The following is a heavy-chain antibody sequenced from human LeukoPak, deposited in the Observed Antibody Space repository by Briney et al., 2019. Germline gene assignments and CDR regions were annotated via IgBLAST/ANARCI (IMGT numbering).Heavy chain of an antibody. CDR3: ARHVGRRWLQLQIGGFDY. D-gene: IGHD5-24*01. J-gene: IGHJ4*02. Sequence: SETLSLTCLVSGDSIISYYWSWLRQPPGKGLEWIGNDYYSGSTNYNPSLKSRVTISLDTSNNHLSLKLNSVTAADTAVYYCARHVGRRWLQLQIGGFDYWGQGTLVTVSS. CDR1: GDSIISYY. CDR2: DYYSGST. V-gene: IGHV4-59*01.